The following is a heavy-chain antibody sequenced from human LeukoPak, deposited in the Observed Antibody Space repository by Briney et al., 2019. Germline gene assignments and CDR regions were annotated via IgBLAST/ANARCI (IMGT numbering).Heavy chain of an antibody. J-gene: IGHJ4*02. V-gene: IGHV3-23*01. CDR3: AKKAATIKFPFDI. CDR1: GFSFSTHD. CDR2: ISTTGGYT. D-gene: IGHD5-24*01. Sequence: GGSLRLSCVGSGFSFSTHDMGWVRQTPGKGLEWVSAISTTGGYTEDADSVKGRFTISRDNSQNTLFLQMHSLRAEDTAVYYCAKKAATIKFPFDIWGQGTLVTVSP.